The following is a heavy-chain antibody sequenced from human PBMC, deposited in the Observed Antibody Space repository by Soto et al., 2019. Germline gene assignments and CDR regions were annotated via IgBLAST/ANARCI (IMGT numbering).Heavy chain of an antibody. J-gene: IGHJ5*02. CDR3: PHRPSRRWPHIGGWFDP. V-gene: IGHV2-5*01. CDR2: IYWNADK. D-gene: IGHD5-12*01. CDR1: GFSLSTSGVR. Sequence: SGPPLVHPPQPLTLPCSFSGFSLSTSGVRVGWTRQPPGKALEWLALIYWNADKRYSPSLKSRLTITKDTSKNQVVLTMTNMDPLDTATDYCPHRPSRRWPHIGGWFDPWGQGTLVTVSS.